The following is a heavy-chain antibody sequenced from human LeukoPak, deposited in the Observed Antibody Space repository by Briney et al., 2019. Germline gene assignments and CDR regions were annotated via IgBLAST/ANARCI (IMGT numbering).Heavy chain of an antibody. V-gene: IGHV3-30*04. Sequence: PGRSLRLSCAASRFTFSNYAMHWVRQAPGKGLEWVAVISYDGFDKYYADSVKGRFTISRDNSKNSLYLQMNSLRAEDTAVYYCARDAVVGATDYWGQGTLVTVSS. CDR3: ARDAVVGATDY. D-gene: IGHD1-26*01. CDR1: RFTFSNYA. J-gene: IGHJ4*02. CDR2: ISYDGFDK.